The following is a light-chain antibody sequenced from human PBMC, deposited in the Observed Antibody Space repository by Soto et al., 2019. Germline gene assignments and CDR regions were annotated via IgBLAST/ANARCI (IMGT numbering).Light chain of an antibody. CDR2: AAS. V-gene: IGKV1-39*01. CDR3: QQSYSTPRT. Sequence: TLSPCSLSASVGDRVTITCRASQSVSSYLTWYQQKPGKAPKLLIYAASSWQSGVPSRFSGSGSGTDFTLTISSLQPEDFAAYYCQQSYSTPRTFGQGTKVDIK. J-gene: IGKJ1*01. CDR1: QSVSSY.